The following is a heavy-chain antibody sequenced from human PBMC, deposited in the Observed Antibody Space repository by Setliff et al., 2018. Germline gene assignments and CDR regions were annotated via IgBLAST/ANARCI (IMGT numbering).Heavy chain of an antibody. J-gene: IGHJ6*03. CDR3: ARMAVRVASRPSSPLEYYYYMDF. CDR1: GGSISSYY. Sequence: SETLSLTCTVSGGSISSYYWSWIRQPPGKGLEWIGYIYYSGSTNYNPPLKSRVTISADTSKNQFSLRLKSVTAADTAVYYCARMAVRVASRPSSPLEYYYYMDFWGKGATVTVS. D-gene: IGHD6-6*01. CDR2: IYYSGST. V-gene: IGHV4-59*08.